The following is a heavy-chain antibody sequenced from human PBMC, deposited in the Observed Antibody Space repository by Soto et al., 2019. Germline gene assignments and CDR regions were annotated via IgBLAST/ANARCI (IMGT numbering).Heavy chain of an antibody. CDR3: ARRGVVHFYFFEN. CDR1: GGTFNRNI. D-gene: IGHD3-10*01. V-gene: IGHV1-69*13. J-gene: IGHJ4*02. Sequence: GASVKVSCKASGGTFNRNIIRWVRQAPGQGLEWMGGIVPISATPTYAQRFQGRLTITADEFTSTAYMELTSLRSEDTAVYYCARRGVVHFYFFENWGQGTPVTVSS. CDR2: IVPISATP.